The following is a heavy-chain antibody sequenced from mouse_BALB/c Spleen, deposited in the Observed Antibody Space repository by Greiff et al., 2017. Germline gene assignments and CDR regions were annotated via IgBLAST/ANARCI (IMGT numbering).Heavy chain of an antibody. V-gene: IGHV1-7*01. J-gene: IGHJ3*01. CDR1: GYTFTSYW. Sequence: VQLQESGAELAKPGASVKMSCKASGYTFTSYWMHWVKQRPGQGLEWIGYINPSTGYTEYNQKFKDKATLTADKSSSTAYMQLSSLTSEDSAVYYCARGGTGTGGWFAYWGQGTLVTVSA. CDR2: INPSTGYT. D-gene: IGHD4-1*01. CDR3: ARGGTGTGGWFAY.